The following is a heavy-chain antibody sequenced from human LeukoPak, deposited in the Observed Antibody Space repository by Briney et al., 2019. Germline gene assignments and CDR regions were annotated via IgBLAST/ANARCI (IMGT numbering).Heavy chain of an antibody. D-gene: IGHD1-1*01. V-gene: IGHV6-1*01. CDR2: TYYRSKWYN. J-gene: IGHJ4*02. CDR3: ARGEKFTTAATTWNFDY. Sequence: SQTLSLTCAISGDSVSSNSAAWNWIRQSPSRGLEWLGRTYYRSKWYNDYAVSVRSRITINPDTSKNQISLQLNSVTPEDTAVYYCARGEKFTTAATTWNFDYWGQGTLVTVSS. CDR1: GDSVSSNSAA.